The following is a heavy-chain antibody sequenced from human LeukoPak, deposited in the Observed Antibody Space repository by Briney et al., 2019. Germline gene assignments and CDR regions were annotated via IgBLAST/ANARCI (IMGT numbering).Heavy chain of an antibody. CDR3: ARGDGSYGYVYIDY. J-gene: IGHJ4*02. CDR1: GGSISSSSYY. Sequence: PSETLSLTCTVSGGSISSSSYYWGWIRQPPGKGLEWIGSIYYSGSTYYNPSLKSRVTISVDTSKNQFSLKLSSVTAADTAVYYCARGDGSYGYVYIDYWGQGTLVTVSS. CDR2: IYYSGST. D-gene: IGHD5-18*01. V-gene: IGHV4-39*07.